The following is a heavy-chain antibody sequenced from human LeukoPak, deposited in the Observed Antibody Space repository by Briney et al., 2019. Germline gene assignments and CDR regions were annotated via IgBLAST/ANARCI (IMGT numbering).Heavy chain of an antibody. J-gene: IGHJ6*02. Sequence: GESLRISCKGSGYSFTSYWISWVRQMPGKGLEWMGRIDPSDSYTNYSPSFQGHVTISADKSISTAYLQWSSLEASGTAMYYCARHPGGYGLYYYYGVDVWGQGTTVTVSS. V-gene: IGHV5-10-1*01. CDR1: GYSFTSYW. CDR2: IDPSDSYT. D-gene: IGHD5-12*01. CDR3: ARHPGGYGLYYYYGVDV.